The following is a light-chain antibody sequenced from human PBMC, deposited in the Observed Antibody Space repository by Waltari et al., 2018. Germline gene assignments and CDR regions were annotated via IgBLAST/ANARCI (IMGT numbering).Light chain of an antibody. J-gene: IGLJ3*02. CDR2: NNN. CDR1: RSHLGTNI. V-gene: IGLV1-44*01. Sequence: QSVLTQPPSASGTPGQRATISCFGSRSHLGTNIVSWYLQVPGTAPKLPISNNNQRPSGVPERFSGSKSGTSASLAISWLQSEDEAEYSCAAWDDSLEGWVFGGGTRLTVL. CDR3: AAWDDSLEGWV.